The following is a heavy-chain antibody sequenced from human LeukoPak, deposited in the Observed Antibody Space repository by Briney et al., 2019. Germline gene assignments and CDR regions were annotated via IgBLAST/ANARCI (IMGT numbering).Heavy chain of an antibody. D-gene: IGHD1-26*01. Sequence: ASVNVSCKASGYTFIDYYMHWVRQAPGQGLEWIGWISPNSGGTKYVQKFQGRVTMTRDTSITTVYMELSGLSFDDTAVYYCARGGGRYSVDYWGQGTLVIGSS. J-gene: IGHJ4*02. CDR3: ARGGGRYSVDY. CDR1: GYTFIDYY. CDR2: ISPNSGGT. V-gene: IGHV1-2*02.